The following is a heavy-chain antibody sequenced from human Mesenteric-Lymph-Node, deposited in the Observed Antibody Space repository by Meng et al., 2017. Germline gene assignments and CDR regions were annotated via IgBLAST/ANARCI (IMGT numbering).Heavy chain of an antibody. V-gene: IGHV3-33*07. J-gene: IGHJ6*02. D-gene: IGHD5-18*01. Sequence: CVASGLTFRRYGMYWVRQAPGKGLERVTVTWNDGSNKYYADSVKGRFTISRDNSKNTLYLQMNSLRAEDTAVYYCARGIQLDYGMDVWGQGTTVTVSS. CDR1: GLTFRRYG. CDR3: ARGIQLDYGMDV. CDR2: TWNDGSNK.